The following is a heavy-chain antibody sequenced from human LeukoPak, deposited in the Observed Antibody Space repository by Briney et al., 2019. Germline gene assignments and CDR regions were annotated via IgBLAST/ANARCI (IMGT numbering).Heavy chain of an antibody. D-gene: IGHD6-19*01. Sequence: SETLSLTCTISGYSISSGYYWGWIRQPPGEGLEWIGSIYHSGSTYYNPSLKSRVTISLDTSENQFSLKLRSVIAADTAVYYCARDLYSSGWGYFDYWGQGTLVTVSS. CDR2: IYHSGST. CDR1: GYSISSGYY. J-gene: IGHJ4*02. V-gene: IGHV4-38-2*02. CDR3: ARDLYSSGWGYFDY.